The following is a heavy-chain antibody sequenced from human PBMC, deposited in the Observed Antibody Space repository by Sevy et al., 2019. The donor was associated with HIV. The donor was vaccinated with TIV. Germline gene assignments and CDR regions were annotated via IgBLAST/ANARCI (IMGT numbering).Heavy chain of an antibody. CDR2: ISAYNGNT. Sequence: ASVKVSCKASGYTFTSYGISWVRQAPGQGLEWMGWISAYNGNTNYAQKLQGRVTMTTDTSTSTAYMELRSLRSDDTAVYYCARGGLVGPGIAVAGLPGGYWGQGTLVTVSS. CDR3: ARGGLVGPGIAVAGLPGGY. D-gene: IGHD6-19*01. CDR1: GYTFTSYG. J-gene: IGHJ4*02. V-gene: IGHV1-18*04.